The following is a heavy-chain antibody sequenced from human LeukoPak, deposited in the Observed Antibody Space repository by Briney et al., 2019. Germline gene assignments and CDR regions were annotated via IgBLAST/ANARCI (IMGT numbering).Heavy chain of an antibody. CDR1: GGSFSGYY. Sequence: PSETLSLTCAVYGGSFSGYYWSWIRQPPGRGLEWIGEISQSGSTNYNPSLKSRITMSVDTSKNQFSLKLSSVTAADTAVYYCARDTSGRFDPWGQGTLVTVSS. J-gene: IGHJ5*02. CDR2: ISQSGST. V-gene: IGHV4-34*10. CDR3: ARDTSGRFDP. D-gene: IGHD3-3*01.